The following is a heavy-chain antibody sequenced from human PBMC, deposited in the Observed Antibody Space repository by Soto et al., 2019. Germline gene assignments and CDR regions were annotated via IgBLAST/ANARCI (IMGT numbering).Heavy chain of an antibody. CDR2: IYYSGST. J-gene: IGHJ4*02. Sequence: PSETLSLTCTVSGGSISSSSYYWGWIRQPPGKGLEWIGSIYYSGSTYYNPSLKSRVTISVDTSKNQFSLKLSSVTAADTAVYYCASRDYDILTGYDPFDYWGQGTLVTVSS. D-gene: IGHD3-9*01. CDR3: ASRDYDILTGYDPFDY. CDR1: GGSISSSSYY. V-gene: IGHV4-39*01.